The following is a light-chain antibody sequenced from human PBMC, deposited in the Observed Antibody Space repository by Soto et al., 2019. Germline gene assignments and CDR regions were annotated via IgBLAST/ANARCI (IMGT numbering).Light chain of an antibody. V-gene: IGKV3-20*01. CDR2: GAS. Sequence: ELLLAPYPVTLSLSPRGRATLSCKTSQTSGSNFLAGYQHKPGQAPRLLIDGASNRATGISDSCSGSGSGTGGPRIISRLQPEYFAVYACPQYGSSGTFGQGTKVDIK. CDR1: QTSGSNF. CDR3: PQYGSSGT. J-gene: IGKJ1*01.